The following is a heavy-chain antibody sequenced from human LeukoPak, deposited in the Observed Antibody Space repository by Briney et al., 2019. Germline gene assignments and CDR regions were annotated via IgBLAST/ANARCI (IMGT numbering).Heavy chain of an antibody. Sequence: ASVKVSCKASGYTFTSYDINWVRQATGQGLEWMGWTNPNSGNTGYAQKFQGRVTISRNTSITTAYMELSSLKSEDTAVYYCARDLSGSQRGGYFDNWGQGTLVTVSS. CDR2: TNPNSGNT. D-gene: IGHD1-26*01. V-gene: IGHV1-8*03. CDR1: GYTFTSYD. CDR3: ARDLSGSQRGGYFDN. J-gene: IGHJ4*02.